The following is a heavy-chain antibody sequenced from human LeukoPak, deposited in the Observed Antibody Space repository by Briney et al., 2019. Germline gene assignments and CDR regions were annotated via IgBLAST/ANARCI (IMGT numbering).Heavy chain of an antibody. J-gene: IGHJ4*02. Sequence: HPEGSLRLSCAASGFTFSSYGMHWVRQAPGKGLEWVAVISYDGSNEYYADSVKGRFTISRDNSKNTLYLQMNSLRAEDTAVYYCAKHRDSGWYSPFDYWGQRTLVTVSS. CDR2: ISYDGSNE. V-gene: IGHV3-30*18. D-gene: IGHD6-19*01. CDR1: GFTFSSYG. CDR3: AKHRDSGWYSPFDY.